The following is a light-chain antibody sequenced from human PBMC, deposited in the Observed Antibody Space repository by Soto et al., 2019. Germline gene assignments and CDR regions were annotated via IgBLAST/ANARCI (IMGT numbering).Light chain of an antibody. CDR3: SSYTTSNTVV. CDR1: SSDVGAYNS. V-gene: IGLV2-14*01. CDR2: DAT. J-gene: IGLJ2*01. Sequence: QSALTQPASVSGSPGQSITISCTGTSSDVGAYNSVSWYQQHPGKAPKVMIYDATDRPSGVSYRFSGSKSGNTASLTISWLQADDEADYYCSSYTTSNTVVFGGGTKVTVL.